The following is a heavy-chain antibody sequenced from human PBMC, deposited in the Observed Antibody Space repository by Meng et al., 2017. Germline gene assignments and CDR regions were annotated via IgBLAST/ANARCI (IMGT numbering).Heavy chain of an antibody. V-gene: IGHV1-69*12. CDR3: AREIAAAYCGGDCYL. CDR2: IIPIFGTA. J-gene: IGHJ5*02. CDR1: GGTFSSYA. Sequence: GQPVQSGAEVKKPGSSVKVSCKASGGTFSSYAISWVRQAPGQGLEWMGGIIPIFGTANYAQKFQGRVTITADESTSTAYMELSGLRSEDTAVYYCAREIAAAYCGGDCYLWGQGTLVTVSS. D-gene: IGHD2-21*02.